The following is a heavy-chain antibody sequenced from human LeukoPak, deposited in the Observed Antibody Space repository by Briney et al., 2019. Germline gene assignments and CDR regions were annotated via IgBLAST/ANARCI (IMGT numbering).Heavy chain of an antibody. J-gene: IGHJ3*02. D-gene: IGHD2/OR15-2a*01. Sequence: PSETLSLTCTVSGGSLSSSNYYWGWIRQPPGKGLEWIGSIYYSGSTYYSPSLKSRVTISVDTSKNQFSLKLSSVTAADTAVYHCARVILLLLGSAHAFDIWGQGTMVTVSS. CDR3: ARVILLLLGSAHAFDI. CDR1: GGSLSSSNYY. V-gene: IGHV4-39*07. CDR2: IYYSGST.